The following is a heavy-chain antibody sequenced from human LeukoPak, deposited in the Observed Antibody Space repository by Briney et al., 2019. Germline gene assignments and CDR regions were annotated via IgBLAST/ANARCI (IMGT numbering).Heavy chain of an antibody. CDR1: GFSFSGYW. V-gene: IGHV3-7*01. J-gene: IGHJ4*02. CDR3: ARECFGESTFDS. D-gene: IGHD3-10*01. CDR2: INQDGSEK. Sequence: GGSLRLSCASSGFSFSGYWMTCARQAPGKGLEWVANINQDGSEKYYVDSVKGRFTISRDNAKNSLYLQMNSLTAEDTAVYYCARECFGESTFDSWGQGTLVTVSS.